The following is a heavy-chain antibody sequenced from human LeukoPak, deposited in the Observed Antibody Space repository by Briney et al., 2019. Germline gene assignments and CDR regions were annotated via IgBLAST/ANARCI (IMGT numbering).Heavy chain of an antibody. V-gene: IGHV1-8*03. CDR2: MNPNSGNT. CDR1: GYTFTSYD. D-gene: IGHD2-8*01. Sequence: GASVKVSCKASGYTFTSYDINWVRQATGQGLEWMGWMNPNSGNTGYAQKFQGRVTITRNTSISTAYMELSSLRSEDTAVYYCARGPRYCTNGVCYFNWFAPWGQGTLVTVSS. J-gene: IGHJ5*02. CDR3: ARGPRYCTNGVCYFNWFAP.